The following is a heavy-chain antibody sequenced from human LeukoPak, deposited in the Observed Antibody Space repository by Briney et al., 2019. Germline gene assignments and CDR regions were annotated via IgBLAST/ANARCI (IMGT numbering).Heavy chain of an antibody. Sequence: SETLSLTCTVSGGSISSYYWSWIRQPPGKGLERIGYIYYSGSTNYNPSLKSRVTISVDTSKNQFSLKLSSVTAADTAVYYCAKYYYGSGSHYFDYWGQGTLVTVSS. CDR3: AKYYYGSGSHYFDY. J-gene: IGHJ4*02. CDR1: GGSISSYY. CDR2: IYYSGST. V-gene: IGHV4-59*08. D-gene: IGHD3-10*01.